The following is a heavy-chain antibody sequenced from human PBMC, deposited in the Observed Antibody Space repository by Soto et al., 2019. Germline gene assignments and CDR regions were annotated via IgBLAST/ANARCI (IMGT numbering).Heavy chain of an antibody. V-gene: IGHV4-61*01. CDR1: GGSFKSGSYS. Sequence: PSETLSLTCTVSGGSFKSGSYSWSWIRQPPGKGLECIGYVYHTGRTSYNPSLKSRVSISMDTSKNQFSLNLDSVTAADTAVYFCARDFAYFDSWGQGILVTVSS. CDR3: ARDFAYFDS. J-gene: IGHJ4*02. D-gene: IGHD3-3*01. CDR2: VYHTGRT.